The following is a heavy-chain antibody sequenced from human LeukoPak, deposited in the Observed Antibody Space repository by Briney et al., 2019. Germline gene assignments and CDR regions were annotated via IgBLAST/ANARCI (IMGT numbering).Heavy chain of an antibody. CDR3: ARHGVTMVRGVPYYHYGMDV. D-gene: IGHD3-10*01. CDR1: GYSFTNYW. Sequence: GESLKISCKGSGYSFTNYWIDWVRQMPGKGLEWMGIIYPGDSNTRYSPSFQGQVTISADKSISTAYLQWSSLKASDTAMYYCARHGVTMVRGVPYYHYGMDVWGQGTTVTVSS. J-gene: IGHJ6*02. V-gene: IGHV5-51*01. CDR2: IYPGDSNT.